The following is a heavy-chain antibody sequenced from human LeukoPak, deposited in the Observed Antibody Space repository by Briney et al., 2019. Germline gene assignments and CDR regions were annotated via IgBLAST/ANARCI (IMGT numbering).Heavy chain of an antibody. CDR1: GFTFSSHR. CDR3: ARDSGRYGYYMDV. CDR2: ISRSSSDI. J-gene: IGHJ6*04. V-gene: IGHV3-48*01. D-gene: IGHD1-26*01. Sequence: GGSLRLSCAASGFTFSSHRMNWVRQAPGKGLEWVSDISRSSSDIHYADSVTGRFTISRGNAKNSVYLQMNSLRVEDTAVYYCARDSGRYGYYMDVWGKGTTVTVSS.